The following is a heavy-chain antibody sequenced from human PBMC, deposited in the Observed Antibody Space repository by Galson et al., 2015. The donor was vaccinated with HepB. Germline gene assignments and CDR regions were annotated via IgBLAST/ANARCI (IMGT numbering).Heavy chain of an antibody. D-gene: IGHD2-8*01. CDR3: VRDIEWAFDC. CDR2: TYYKSEWNY. V-gene: IGHV6-1*01. CDR1: GDSVFNNRVA. Sequence: CAISGDSVFNNRVAWNWIRLSPSRGLEWLGRTYYKSEWNYDYAVSVKGRISINPVTSKNQLFLQLNSVTPDDTAIYYCVRDIEWAFDCWGQGTQVTVSS. J-gene: IGHJ4*02.